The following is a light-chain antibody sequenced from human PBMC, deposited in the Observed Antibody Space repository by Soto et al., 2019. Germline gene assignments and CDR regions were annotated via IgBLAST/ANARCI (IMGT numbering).Light chain of an antibody. J-gene: IGKJ3*01. CDR1: QSLSSIY. Sequence: EIVLTQSPGTLSLSPGARATLSCRASQSLSSIYIGWYQQKPGQAPRLLIYGASSRATGIPDRFSGSGSGADFTLTISRLEPEDFAVYYCQQYGSSPLTFGPGTTVDIK. CDR2: GAS. CDR3: QQYGSSPLT. V-gene: IGKV3-20*01.